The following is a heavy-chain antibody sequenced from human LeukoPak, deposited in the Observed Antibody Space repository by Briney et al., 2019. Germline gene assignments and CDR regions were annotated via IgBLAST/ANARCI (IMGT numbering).Heavy chain of an antibody. V-gene: IGHV3-72*01. D-gene: IGHD3-9*01. CDR2: VRNRVESDRT. CDR3: ARSTDWALDH. Sequence: PGGSLRLSCSASGFSFSDHYIDWVRQAPGKGLEWLGRVRNRVESDRTEYAASVQGRFTISRDNSRKTVYLQMNGLRTEDTAVYYCARSTDWALDHWGQGTLDAVSS. J-gene: IGHJ4*01. CDR1: GFSFSDHY.